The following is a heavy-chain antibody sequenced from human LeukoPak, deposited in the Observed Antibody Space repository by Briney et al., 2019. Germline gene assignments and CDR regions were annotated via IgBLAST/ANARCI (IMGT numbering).Heavy chain of an antibody. D-gene: IGHD3-3*01. CDR3: TRGSDSIFGVARDGFDY. CDR1: GFTFGDYV. V-gene: IGHV3-49*03. CDR2: IRSKPYGGTT. J-gene: IGHJ4*02. Sequence: GGSLRLSCTTSGFTFGDYVVSWFREAPGKGREWVGFIRSKPYGGTTEYAASVKGRFTISRDDSKSIAYLQMNSLKTEETAVYYCTRGSDSIFGVARDGFDYWGQGTLVTVSS.